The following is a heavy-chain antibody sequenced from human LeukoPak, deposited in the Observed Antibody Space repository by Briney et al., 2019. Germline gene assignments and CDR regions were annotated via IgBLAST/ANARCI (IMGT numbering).Heavy chain of an antibody. V-gene: IGHV3-23*01. CDR2: IRGDAGGGAT. CDR3: AKDRVDCSGGSCYSRYFDY. J-gene: IGHJ4*02. CDR1: GLTFRNYA. D-gene: IGHD2-15*01. Sequence: PGGSLRLSCAASGLTFRNYAMTWVRQAPGKGLEWVSTIRGDAGGGATSYADSVKGRFTISRDNSKNTLYLQMNSLRAEDTAVYYCAKDRVDCSGGSCYSRYFDYWGQGTLVTVSS.